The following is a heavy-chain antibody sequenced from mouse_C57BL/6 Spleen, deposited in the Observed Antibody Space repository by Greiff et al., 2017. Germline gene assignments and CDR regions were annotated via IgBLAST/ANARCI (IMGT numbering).Heavy chain of an antibody. Sequence: VKLMESGAELVKPGASVKMSCKASGYTFTTYPIEWMKQNHGKRLEWIGNFHPYNDDTKYNEKFKGKATLTVEKSSSTVYLELSRLTSDDSAVYYCARREYPYYAMDYWGQGTSVTVSS. D-gene: IGHD5-2*01. CDR3: ARREYPYYAMDY. J-gene: IGHJ4*01. CDR2: FHPYNDDT. CDR1: GYTFTTYP. V-gene: IGHV1-47*01.